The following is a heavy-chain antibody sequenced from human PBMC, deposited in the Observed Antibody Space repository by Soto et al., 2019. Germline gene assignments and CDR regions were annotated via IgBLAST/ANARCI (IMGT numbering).Heavy chain of an antibody. J-gene: IGHJ6*02. V-gene: IGHV1-69*01. CDR1: GGTFSSYA. Sequence: QVQLVQSGAEVKKPGSSVKVSCKASGGTFSSYAISWVRQAPGQGLEWMGGIIPIFGTANYAQKFPGGVTITADESTSTAYMELSSLRSEDTAVYYCAGSQDIVVVVAATPYGMDVWGQGTTVTVSS. CDR3: AGSQDIVVVVAATPYGMDV. CDR2: IIPIFGTA. D-gene: IGHD2-15*01.